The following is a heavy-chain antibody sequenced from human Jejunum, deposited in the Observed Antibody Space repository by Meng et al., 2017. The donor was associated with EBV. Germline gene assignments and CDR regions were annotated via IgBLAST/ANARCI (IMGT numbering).Heavy chain of an antibody. CDR3: ATGDDYGNSNFDY. D-gene: IGHD2/OR15-2a*01. CDR1: VYMFISYA. V-gene: IGHV1-3*04. Sequence: QVPGGQSGAEVKKPGALVKVSCKASVYMFISYARHWVRQAPGQRLEWMGWINIGNGNTKYSQKFHGRLTISRDTSANTAYLELSSLTSEDTAIYYCATGDDYGNSNFDYWGQGTLVTVSS. CDR2: INIGNGNT. J-gene: IGHJ4*02.